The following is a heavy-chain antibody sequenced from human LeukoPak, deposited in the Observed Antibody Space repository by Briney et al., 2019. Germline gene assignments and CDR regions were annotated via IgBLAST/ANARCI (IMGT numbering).Heavy chain of an antibody. CDR3: ARDGYNTSSRDCDGFDV. Sequence: SETLSLTCAVSGASISSDNYAWNWIRQPPGKGLEWIGNMYPNGDTISNPSLKSRVTISLDKTRNQFSLTLNSVTAADTAVYYCARDGYNTSSRDCDGFDVWGRGTTVTVSS. CDR2: MYPNGDT. V-gene: IGHV4-30-2*01. J-gene: IGHJ3*01. D-gene: IGHD1-14*01. CDR1: GASISSDNYA.